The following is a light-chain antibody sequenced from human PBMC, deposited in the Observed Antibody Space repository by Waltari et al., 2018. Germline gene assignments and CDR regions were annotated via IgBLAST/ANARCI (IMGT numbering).Light chain of an antibody. V-gene: IGKV3-11*01. CDR3: QQRRDWPLT. CDR2: DTS. CDR1: QSVTNY. J-gene: IGKJ4*01. Sequence: IVLTQYPAILSLSPGERASLSCGASQSVTNYLAWYQQKPGQAPRLLIYDTSNRATGIPARFSGSGFGTDCTLTISSLEPEDFAIYYCQQRRDWPLTFGGGTKVEIK.